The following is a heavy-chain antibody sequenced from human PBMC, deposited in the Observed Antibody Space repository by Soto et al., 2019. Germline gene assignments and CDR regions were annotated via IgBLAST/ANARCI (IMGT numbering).Heavy chain of an antibody. CDR3: ARGLNSHSSGWYGTDY. CDR2: INHSGST. J-gene: IGHJ4*02. CDR1: GGSFSGYY. D-gene: IGHD6-19*01. Sequence: SSETLSLTCAVYGGSFSGYYWSWIRQPPGKGLEWIGEINHSGSTNYNPSLKSRVTISVDTSKNQFSLKLSSVTAADTAVYYCARGLNSHSSGWYGTDYWGQGTLVTVSS. V-gene: IGHV4-34*01.